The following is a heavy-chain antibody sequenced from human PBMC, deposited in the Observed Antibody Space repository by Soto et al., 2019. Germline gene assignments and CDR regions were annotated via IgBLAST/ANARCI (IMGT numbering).Heavy chain of an antibody. Sequence: SETLSLTCTVSGGSISSYYWSWIRQPPGKGLGGIGYIYYSGSTNYNPSLKSRVTISVDTSKNHFSLKLSSVTAADTAVYYCARGQTGCSGGSCIFDYWGQGTLVTVSS. CDR2: IYYSGST. D-gene: IGHD2-15*01. CDR1: GGSISSYY. CDR3: ARGQTGCSGGSCIFDY. V-gene: IGHV4-59*01. J-gene: IGHJ4*02.